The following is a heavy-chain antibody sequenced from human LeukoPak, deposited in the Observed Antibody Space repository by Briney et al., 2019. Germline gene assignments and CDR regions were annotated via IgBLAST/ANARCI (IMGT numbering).Heavy chain of an antibody. CDR1: GFTFSGSA. J-gene: IGHJ4*02. Sequence: GGSLKLSCAASGFTFSGSAMYWVRQASGKGLEWVGHIRSKTNSYATIYAASVKGRFTISRDDSKNTAYLQMNSLKTADTAVYYCTRLHLGWGQGTLVTVSS. CDR3: TRLHLG. V-gene: IGHV3-73*01. D-gene: IGHD1-26*01. CDR2: IRSKTNSYAT.